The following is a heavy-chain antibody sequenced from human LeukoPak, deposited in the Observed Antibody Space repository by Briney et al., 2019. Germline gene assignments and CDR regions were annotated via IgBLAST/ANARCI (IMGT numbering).Heavy chain of an antibody. CDR3: ARVPDFDY. CDR2: MNPNSGNT. J-gene: IGHJ4*02. CDR1: GYTFTDYY. V-gene: IGHV1-8*02. Sequence: ASVKVSCKASGYTFTDYYMHWVRQAPGQGLEWMGWMNPNSGNTGYAQKFQGRVTMTRNTSISTAYMELSSLRSEDTAVYYCARVPDFDYWGQGTLVTVSS.